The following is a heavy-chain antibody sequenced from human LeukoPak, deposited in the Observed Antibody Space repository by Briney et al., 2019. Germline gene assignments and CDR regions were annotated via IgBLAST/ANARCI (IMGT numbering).Heavy chain of an antibody. CDR2: IIPIFGTA. Sequence: SVKVSCKASGGTFSSYAISWVRQAPGQGLEWMGGIIPIFGTANYAQKFQGRVTITADESTSTAYMELSSLRSEDTAVYYCARDYYGSGSQNPREYYYYYYYMDVWGKGTTVTVSS. D-gene: IGHD3-10*01. CDR1: GGTFSSYA. V-gene: IGHV1-69*13. CDR3: ARDYYGSGSQNPREYYYYYYYMDV. J-gene: IGHJ6*03.